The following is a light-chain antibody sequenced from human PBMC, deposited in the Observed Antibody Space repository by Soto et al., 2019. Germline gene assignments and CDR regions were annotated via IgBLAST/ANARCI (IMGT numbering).Light chain of an antibody. CDR2: GAS. CDR1: QSVSSNY. J-gene: IGKJ4*01. Sequence: ENVLRQSPGTLSFSPGERATLSCRASQSVSSNYLAWYQQKPGQAPRLLIYGASSRATGIPDRFSGSGSGTDFTLTISRLEPEDFVVYYCQQYGSSPLTFGGGTKVDIK. CDR3: QQYGSSPLT. V-gene: IGKV3-20*01.